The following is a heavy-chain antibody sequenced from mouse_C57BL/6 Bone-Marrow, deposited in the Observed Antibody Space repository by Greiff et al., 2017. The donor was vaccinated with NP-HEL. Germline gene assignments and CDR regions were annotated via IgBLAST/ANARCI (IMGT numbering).Heavy chain of an antibody. J-gene: IGHJ1*03. CDR2: IWGDGST. CDR3: AKRGYDYGDGYFDV. D-gene: IGHD2-4*01. V-gene: IGHV2-3*01. CDR1: GFSLTSYG. Sequence: VQGVESGPGLVAPSQSLSITCTVSGFSLTSYGVSWVRQPPGKGLEWLGVIWGDGSTNYHSALISRLSISKYNTKSQVFLKLNSLQTDDTATYYWAKRGYDYGDGYFDVWGTGTTVTVSS.